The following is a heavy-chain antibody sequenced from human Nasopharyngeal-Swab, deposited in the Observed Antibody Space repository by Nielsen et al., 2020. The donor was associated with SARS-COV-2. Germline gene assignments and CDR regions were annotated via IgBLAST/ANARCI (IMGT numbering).Heavy chain of an antibody. J-gene: IGHJ5*02. V-gene: IGHV3-73*01. CDR1: EFTFSDCA. CDR2: IDQRASGYAT. Sequence: GESLKISCAASEFTFSDCAIHWVRQASGKGLEWVGLIDQRASGYATAYAASVKDRFTISRDDSHNTAYLQMNSLKTEDTALYYCTRDSGSYNWFDPWGQGALVTVSS. CDR3: TRDSGSYNWFDP. D-gene: IGHD3-10*01.